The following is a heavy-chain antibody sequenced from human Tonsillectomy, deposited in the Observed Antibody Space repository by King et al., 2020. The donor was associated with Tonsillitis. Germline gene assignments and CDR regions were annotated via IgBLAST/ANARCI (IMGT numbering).Heavy chain of an antibody. CDR2: IFSGGST. J-gene: IGHJ4*02. CDR1: GFTVSSNY. V-gene: IGHV3-53*01. Sequence: VQLVESGGGLIQPGGSLRLSCAASGFTVSSNYMSLVRQAPGKGLEGVSVIFSGGSTYYADSVKGRFTLSRDNSKNTLYLQMNSLRAEDTAVYYCARDVAAAGFLWDWGQGTLVTVSS. D-gene: IGHD6-13*01. CDR3: ARDVAAAGFLWD.